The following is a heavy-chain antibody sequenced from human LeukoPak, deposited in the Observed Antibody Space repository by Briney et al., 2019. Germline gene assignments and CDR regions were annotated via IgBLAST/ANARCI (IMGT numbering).Heavy chain of an antibody. Sequence: GGSLRLSCAASGFTFSSYAMSWVRQAPGKGLEWVSTIRGTFGSTYYADSVKGRFTISRDNSKNTLYLQMNSLRAEDTAVYYCAKRGDERGLYYFDYWGQGTLVTVSS. V-gene: IGHV3-23*01. CDR1: GFTFSSYA. CDR3: AKRGDERGLYYFDY. D-gene: IGHD3-10*01. J-gene: IGHJ4*02. CDR2: IRGTFGST.